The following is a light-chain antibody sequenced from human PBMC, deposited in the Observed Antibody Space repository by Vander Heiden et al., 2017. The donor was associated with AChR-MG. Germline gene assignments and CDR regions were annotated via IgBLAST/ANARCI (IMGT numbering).Light chain of an antibody. CDR3: QQYNNWPPWT. J-gene: IGKJ1*01. CDR2: GAS. Sequence: EIVITQSPATLSVSPGERATLSCRASQSVSSNLGWYQQKPGQAPRLLIYGASTRATGIPARFSGSGSGTEFTLTISSLQSEDFAVYYCQQYNNWPPWTFGQGTKVEIK. V-gene: IGKV3-15*01. CDR1: QSVSSN.